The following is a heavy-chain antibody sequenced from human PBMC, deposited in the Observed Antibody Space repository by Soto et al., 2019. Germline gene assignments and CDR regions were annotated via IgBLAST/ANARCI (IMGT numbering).Heavy chain of an antibody. J-gene: IGHJ2*01. CDR1: GYPLTDFY. V-gene: IGHV1-2*02. Sequence: QVQLVQSGAEVKKLGASVTVSCKTSGYPLTDFYIHWVRQAPGQGLEWMAWINPHTGDTNTALKFQGRVTMTRDTSINTAFMELTRLSSDDTAVYYCAREGGAAPGARREWYLDLWGRGTLVSVSS. D-gene: IGHD6-25*01. CDR3: AREGGAAPGARREWYLDL. CDR2: INPHTGDT.